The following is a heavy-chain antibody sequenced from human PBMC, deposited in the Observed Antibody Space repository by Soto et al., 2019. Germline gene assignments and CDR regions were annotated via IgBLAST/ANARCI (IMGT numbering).Heavy chain of an antibody. Sequence: ASVKVSCKASGYTFITYGVTWVRQAPGQGLEWMGWITPYNGKTHYAQKFQDRVTMTTDTAATTAYVELRSLTSDDSAMYFCARDTSHYFDHWGQGILVTVSS. CDR1: GYTFITYG. CDR3: ARDTSHYFDH. V-gene: IGHV1-18*01. J-gene: IGHJ4*02. CDR2: ITPYNGKT. D-gene: IGHD2-2*01.